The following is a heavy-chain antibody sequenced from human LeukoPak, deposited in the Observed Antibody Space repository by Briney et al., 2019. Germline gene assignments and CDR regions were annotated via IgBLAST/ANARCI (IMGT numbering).Heavy chain of an antibody. CDR2: INPSGGST. J-gene: IGHJ1*01. CDR3: ARGGSSWYRGSFQH. Sequence: ASVKVSSKASRYTFTSYDMHWVRQAPGQGLEWMGIINPSGGSTSYAQIFQGRVTMTRDTSTSTVYMGLSSLRSEDTAVYYCARGGSSWYRGSFQHWGRGTLVTVSS. D-gene: IGHD6-13*01. V-gene: IGHV1-46*01. CDR1: RYTFTSYD.